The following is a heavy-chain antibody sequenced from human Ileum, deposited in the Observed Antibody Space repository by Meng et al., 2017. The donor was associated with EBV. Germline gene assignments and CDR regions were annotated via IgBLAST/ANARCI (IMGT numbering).Heavy chain of an antibody. CDR3: ATGVADFEY. CDR1: GDTFTSYD. Sequence: VQLLQSGVEVKKPGASVKGSCKASGDTFTSYDINWVRQGTGQGLEWMGWMNPNRATTWYEQKFQGRVTMTRNISKSTAYMDLSSLRSEDTAVYYCATGVADFEYWGQGTLVTVSS. V-gene: IGHV1-8*01. D-gene: IGHD6-19*01. CDR2: MNPNRATT. J-gene: IGHJ4*02.